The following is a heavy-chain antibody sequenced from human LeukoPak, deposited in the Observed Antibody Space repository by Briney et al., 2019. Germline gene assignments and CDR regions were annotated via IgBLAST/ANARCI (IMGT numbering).Heavy chain of an antibody. D-gene: IGHD4-11*01. CDR2: IYHSGTT. CDR3: ARAVDYRNYFDY. Sequence: LRLSCAASGFTFSSYWMSWVRQHPGKGLEWVGFIYHSGTTFYNPSLESRATISVDTSQNQFSLKLTSVTAADTAVYYCARAVDYRNYFDYWGQGTLVTVSS. V-gene: IGHV4-31*11. J-gene: IGHJ4*02. CDR1: GFTFSSYW.